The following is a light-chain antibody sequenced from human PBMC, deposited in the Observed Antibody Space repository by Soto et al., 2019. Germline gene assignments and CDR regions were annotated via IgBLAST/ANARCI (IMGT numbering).Light chain of an antibody. CDR3: MQGKHWQWT. CDR1: QSLVYSDGKAY. Sequence: DAVLTQSPLSLPVTLGQPAAISCRSSQSLVYSDGKAYLIWFQQRPGQSPRRLIYQVSRRDAGVPDRCSGSGSGTDFTLIISRVEAEDVGVYYCMQGKHWQWTFGQGTKVEIQ. J-gene: IGKJ1*01. CDR2: QVS. V-gene: IGKV2-30*01.